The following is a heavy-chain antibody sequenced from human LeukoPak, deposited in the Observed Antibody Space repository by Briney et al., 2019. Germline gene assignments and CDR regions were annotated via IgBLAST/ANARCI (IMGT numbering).Heavy chain of an antibody. Sequence: SETLSLTCSVSGGSISRHYWSWLRQPPGKGLEWIGNILNGGKTHYHPSLKSRVTISGDTSKNQFSLKLSSVTAADTAVYYCARSPDSDRLDYWGQGTLVTVSS. CDR3: ARSPDSDRLDY. CDR2: ILNGGKT. V-gene: IGHV4-59*11. CDR1: GGSISRHY. J-gene: IGHJ4*02. D-gene: IGHD3-22*01.